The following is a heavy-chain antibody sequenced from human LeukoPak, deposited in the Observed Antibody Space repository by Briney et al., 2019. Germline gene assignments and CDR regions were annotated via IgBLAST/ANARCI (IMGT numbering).Heavy chain of an antibody. D-gene: IGHD4-17*01. Sequence: PGGSLRLSCAASGFTFSNYAMSWVRQAPGKGLEWVSSISGSGGRTHYTDSVKGRFTISRDNSKNTLYLQMNSLRAEDTAVYYCATPPTVTRNYWGQGTLVTVSS. V-gene: IGHV3-23*01. CDR1: GFTFSNYA. J-gene: IGHJ4*02. CDR2: ISGSGGRT. CDR3: ATPPTVTRNY.